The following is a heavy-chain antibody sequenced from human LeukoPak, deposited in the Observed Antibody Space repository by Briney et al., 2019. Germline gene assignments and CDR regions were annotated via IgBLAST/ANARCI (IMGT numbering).Heavy chain of an antibody. CDR1: GFTFSSYW. CDR2: VNGDGSRT. V-gene: IGHV3-74*01. Sequence: GGSLRLSCAVSGFTFSSYWMHWVRQAPGKGLVWVSHVNGDGSRTNYADSVKGRFTISRDNAKNMLYLQMNSLRAEDTAVYYCARDRGYQLDYWGQGTLVTVSS. CDR3: ARDRGYQLDY. D-gene: IGHD2-15*01. J-gene: IGHJ4*02.